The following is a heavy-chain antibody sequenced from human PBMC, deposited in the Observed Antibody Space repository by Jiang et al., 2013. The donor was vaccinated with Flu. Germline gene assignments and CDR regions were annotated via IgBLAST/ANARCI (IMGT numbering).Heavy chain of an antibody. D-gene: IGHD3-10*01. CDR2: IWYDGSNK. J-gene: IGHJ4*02. CDR3: ARTAYGEGYFDY. V-gene: IGHV3-33*01. Sequence: VIWYDGSNKYYADSVKGRFTISRDNSKNTLYLQMNSLRAEDTAVYYCARTAYGEGYFDYWGQGTLVTVSS.